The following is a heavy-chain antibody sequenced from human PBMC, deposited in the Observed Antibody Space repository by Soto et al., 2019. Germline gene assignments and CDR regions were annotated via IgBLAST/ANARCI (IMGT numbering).Heavy chain of an antibody. D-gene: IGHD3-10*01. CDR1: GFTFSTYR. J-gene: IGHJ4*02. CDR2: IESDGGT. V-gene: IGHV3-74*01. Sequence: EVQLVESGGGLVQPGGSVRLSCVVSGFTFSTYRMHWVRQAPGKGLVWVSRIESDGGTTYADSVKGRFTISRDNAKNTLYLQMNGLSGEDTAIYYCARDGGGLGYWGQGTLVTVSS. CDR3: ARDGGGLGY.